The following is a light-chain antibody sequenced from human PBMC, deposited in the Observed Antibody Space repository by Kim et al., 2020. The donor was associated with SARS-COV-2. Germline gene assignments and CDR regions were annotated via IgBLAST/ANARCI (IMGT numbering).Light chain of an antibody. J-gene: IGKJ4*01. CDR3: QQYGNLPLT. V-gene: IGKV3-20*01. CDR1: QSVATD. Sequence: PGESGTLYCRASQSVATDLAWYQVKGGQAPRLLISGASTRATGIPDRFSGRGSGTDFTLIINRLEPEDFAVYYCQQYGNLPLTFGGGTKLEI. CDR2: GAS.